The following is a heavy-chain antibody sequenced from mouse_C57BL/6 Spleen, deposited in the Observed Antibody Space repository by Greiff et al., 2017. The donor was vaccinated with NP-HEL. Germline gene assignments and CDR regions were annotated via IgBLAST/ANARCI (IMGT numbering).Heavy chain of an antibody. V-gene: IGHV7-3*01. CDR2: IRNKANGYTT. J-gene: IGHJ1*03. CDR3: ARSPYGNGYFDV. CDR1: GFTFTDYY. D-gene: IGHD2-1*01. Sequence: EVQLVESGGGLVQPGGSLSLSCAASGFTFTDYYMSWVRQPPGKALEWLGFIRNKANGYTTEYSASVKGRFTISRDNSQSILYLQMNALRAEDSATYYCARSPYGNGYFDVWGTGTTVTVSS.